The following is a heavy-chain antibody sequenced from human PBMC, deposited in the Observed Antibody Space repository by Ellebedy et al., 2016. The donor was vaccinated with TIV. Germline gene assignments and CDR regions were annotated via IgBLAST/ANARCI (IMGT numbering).Heavy chain of an antibody. CDR1: GFTFSSYS. J-gene: IGHJ4*02. CDR3: ARDSAGHYYGSGSYSD. CDR2: ISSSSSYI. V-gene: IGHV3-21*01. Sequence: GESLKISCAASGFTFSSYSMNWVRQAPGKGLEWVSSISSSSSYIYYADSVKGRFTISRDNAKNSLYLQMNSLRAEDTAVYYCARDSAGHYYGSGSYSDWGQGTLVTVSS. D-gene: IGHD3-10*01.